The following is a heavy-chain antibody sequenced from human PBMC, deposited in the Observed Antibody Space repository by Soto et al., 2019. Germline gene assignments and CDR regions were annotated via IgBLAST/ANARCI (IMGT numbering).Heavy chain of an antibody. V-gene: IGHV3-23*01. CDR2: ISGSGGST. D-gene: IGHD3-10*01. Sequence: GGSLRLSCAASGFTFSSYAMSWVRQAPGKGLEWVSTISGSGGSTYYADSVKGRFTISRDNSKNTLYLQMNSLRAEDTAVYYCAKDIGPRPVITMVRGVIIPRFDPWGQGTLVTVSS. CDR3: AKDIGPRPVITMVRGVIIPRFDP. J-gene: IGHJ5*02. CDR1: GFTFSSYA.